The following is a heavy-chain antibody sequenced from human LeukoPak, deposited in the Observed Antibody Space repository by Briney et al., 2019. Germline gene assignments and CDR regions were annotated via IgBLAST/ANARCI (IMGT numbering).Heavy chain of an antibody. Sequence: SETLSLTCAVYGGSFSGYYWSWVRQPPGKGLEWIGEINHSGSTNYNPSLKSRVTISVDTSKNQFSLKLSSVTAADTAVYYCARGGSSSWYPHYFDYWGQGTLVTVSS. CDR3: ARGGSSSWYPHYFDY. D-gene: IGHD6-13*01. J-gene: IGHJ4*02. CDR2: INHSGST. V-gene: IGHV4-34*01. CDR1: GGSFSGYY.